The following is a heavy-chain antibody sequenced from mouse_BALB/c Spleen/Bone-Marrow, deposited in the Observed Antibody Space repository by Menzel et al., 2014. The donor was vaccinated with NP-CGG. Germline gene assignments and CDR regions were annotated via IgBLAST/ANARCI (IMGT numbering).Heavy chain of an antibody. CDR3: TRSTGAMDY. D-gene: IGHD3-2*01. V-gene: IGHV1-7*01. J-gene: IGHJ4*01. CDR1: DYTFTSYW. CDR2: INPSNGYT. Sequence: VKLVESGAELAKPGASVKMSCKASDYTFTSYWMHWVKQRPGQGLEWIGYINPSNGYTEYNQNFKDKATLTADKSSITAYMQLSSLTSEDSAVYYCTRSTGAMDYWGQGTSVTVSS.